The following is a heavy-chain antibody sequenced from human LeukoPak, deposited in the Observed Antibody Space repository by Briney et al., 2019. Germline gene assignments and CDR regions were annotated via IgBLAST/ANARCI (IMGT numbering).Heavy chain of an antibody. V-gene: IGHV3-30*18. CDR1: DFTFSSYG. D-gene: IGHD1-26*01. J-gene: IGHJ4*02. Sequence: PGGSLRLSCAASDFTFSSYGMHWVRQAPGKGLEWVAVISYDGSNKYYADSVKGRFTISRDNSKNTLYLQMNSLRAEDTAVYYCAKDQSGAHDYWGQGTLVTVSS. CDR3: AKDQSGAHDY. CDR2: ISYDGSNK.